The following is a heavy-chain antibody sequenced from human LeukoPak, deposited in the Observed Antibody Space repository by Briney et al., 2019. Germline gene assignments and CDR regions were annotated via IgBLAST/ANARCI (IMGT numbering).Heavy chain of an antibody. Sequence: PSETLSLTCAVYAGSFSGYYWSWIRQPSGKGLEWIGEINDSGSTNYNPSLKSRFTISVDTSTNQFSLKLSFVTAADTAVYYCARGYDCSSSSCYTLFDLWGQGTLVTVSS. CDR3: ARGYDCSSSSCYTLFDL. V-gene: IGHV4-34*01. J-gene: IGHJ4*02. D-gene: IGHD2-2*02. CDR1: AGSFSGYY. CDR2: INDSGST.